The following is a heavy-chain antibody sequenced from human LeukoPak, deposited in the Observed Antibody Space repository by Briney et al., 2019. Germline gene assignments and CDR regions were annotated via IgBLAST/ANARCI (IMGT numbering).Heavy chain of an antibody. CDR2: ISNSGIT. D-gene: IGHD2-15*01. CDR3: ANVWGVVVAARF. J-gene: IGHJ6*04. Sequence: SETLSLTCTVSGGSISSYYWSWIRQPPGKGLEWIGYISNSGITNYNPSLKSRVTISMDTSKNQFSLRLSSVTAADTAVYYCANVWGVVVAARFWGKGTTVTISS. V-gene: IGHV4-59*03. CDR1: GGSISSYY.